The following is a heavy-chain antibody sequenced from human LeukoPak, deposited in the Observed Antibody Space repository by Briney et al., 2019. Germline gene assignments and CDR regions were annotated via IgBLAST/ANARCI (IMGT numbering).Heavy chain of an antibody. V-gene: IGHV1-8*01. Sequence: ASVKVSCKASGYTFTSYDINWVRQATGQGLEWMGWMNPNSGNTGYAQKFQGRVTMTRNTSISTAYMELSSLRSEDTAVYYCARGRRNLNCSSTSCYGEDYYFEYWGQGTLVTVSS. CDR1: GYTFTSYD. CDR2: MNPNSGNT. CDR3: ARGRRNLNCSSTSCYGEDYYFEY. J-gene: IGHJ4*02. D-gene: IGHD2-2*01.